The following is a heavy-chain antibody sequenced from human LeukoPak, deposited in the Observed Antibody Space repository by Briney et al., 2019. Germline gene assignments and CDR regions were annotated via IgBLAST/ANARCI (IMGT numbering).Heavy chain of an antibody. V-gene: IGHV1-69*04. CDR2: IIPILGIT. CDR1: GGTFSSYA. D-gene: IGHD5-24*01. Sequence: ASVKVSCKASGGTFSSYAISWVRQAPGQGLEWMGRIIPILGITNYAQKFQGRVTITADKSTSTAYMELSSLRSEDTAVYYCARASDGYNSLDYWGQGTLVTVSS. CDR3: ARASDGYNSLDY. J-gene: IGHJ4*02.